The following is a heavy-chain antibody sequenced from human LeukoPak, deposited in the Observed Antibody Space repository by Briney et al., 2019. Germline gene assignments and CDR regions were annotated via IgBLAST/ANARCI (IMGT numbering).Heavy chain of an antibody. CDR2: IEADGSEK. CDR3: AYRNNFEY. CDR1: GLSFIANR. V-gene: IGHV3-7*05. D-gene: IGHD1-26*01. J-gene: IGHJ4*02. Sequence: GGSLTLSFAASGLSFIANRMNWVRQPPGKGREWVANIEADGSEKHHVDSVKGRFTISRADAKSTVDLQMDNLRAEDAAIYYCAYRNNFEYWGQGALVTVSS.